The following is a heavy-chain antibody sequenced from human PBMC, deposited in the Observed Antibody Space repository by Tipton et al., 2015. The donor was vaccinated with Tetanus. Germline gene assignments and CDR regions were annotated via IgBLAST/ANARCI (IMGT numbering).Heavy chain of an antibody. D-gene: IGHD3-10*01. CDR3: ASLPQIWFGDLFDY. CDR1: GVSISSSSYY. V-gene: IGHV4-39*07. CDR2: IYDSEST. Sequence: TLSLSCTVSGVSISSSSYYWGWIRQPPGKGLEWIGSIYDSESTYYNPSLKSRATISVDRSKNQLSLKLTSVTAADTAVYYCASLPQIWFGDLFDYWGQGVLVTVSS. J-gene: IGHJ4*02.